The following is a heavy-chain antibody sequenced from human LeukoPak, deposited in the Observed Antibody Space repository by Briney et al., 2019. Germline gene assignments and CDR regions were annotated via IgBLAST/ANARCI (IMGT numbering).Heavy chain of an antibody. CDR3: ARDPGIGNFDY. D-gene: IGHD6-13*01. CDR1: GFTFSSYG. Sequence: PGGSLRLSCAASGFTFSSYGMHWVRQAPGKGLEWVAVIWYDGGNKYYADSVKGRFTISRDNSKNTLYLQMNSLRAEDTAVYYCARDPGIGNFDYWGQGTLVTVSS. V-gene: IGHV3-33*01. CDR2: IWYDGGNK. J-gene: IGHJ4*02.